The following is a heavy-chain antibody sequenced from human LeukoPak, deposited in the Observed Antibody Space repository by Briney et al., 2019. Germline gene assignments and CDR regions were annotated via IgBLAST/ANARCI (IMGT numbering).Heavy chain of an antibody. D-gene: IGHD1-26*01. CDR2: IIPILGIA. CDR1: GGTFSSYT. CDR3: ARDLRGYSGSYYWFDP. Sequence: SVKISCKASGGTFSSYTISWVRQAPGQGLEWMGRIIPILGIANYAQKFQGRVTITADKSTSTAYMELSSLRSEDTAVYYCARDLRGYSGSYYWFDPWGQGTLVTVSS. V-gene: IGHV1-69*04. J-gene: IGHJ5*02.